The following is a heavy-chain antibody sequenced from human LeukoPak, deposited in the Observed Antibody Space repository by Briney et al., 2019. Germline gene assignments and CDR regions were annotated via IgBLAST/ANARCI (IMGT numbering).Heavy chain of an antibody. Sequence: GGSLRLSCAASGFTFSSYSMNWVRQAPGKGLEGVSSISSSSSYIYYADSVKGRFTISRDNAKNSLYLQMNSLRAEDTAVYYCAREHDYGDSADYWGQGTLVTVSS. D-gene: IGHD4-17*01. V-gene: IGHV3-21*01. CDR2: ISSSSSYI. CDR1: GFTFSSYS. CDR3: AREHDYGDSADY. J-gene: IGHJ4*02.